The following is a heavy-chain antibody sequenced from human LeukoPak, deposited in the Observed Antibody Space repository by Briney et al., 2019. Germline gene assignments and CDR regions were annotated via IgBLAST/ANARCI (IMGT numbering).Heavy chain of an antibody. CDR2: ISWNSGSI. J-gene: IGHJ4*02. Sequence: SLRLSFAASGFTFDYYAMHWVRQAPGKGLEVVSGISWNSGSIGYADSVKGRFTISRDNAKNSLYLQMNSLRAEDTALYYCAKAKSGVAGSLYFDYWGQGTLVTVSS. V-gene: IGHV3-9*01. CDR1: GFTFDYYA. D-gene: IGHD6-19*01. CDR3: AKAKSGVAGSLYFDY.